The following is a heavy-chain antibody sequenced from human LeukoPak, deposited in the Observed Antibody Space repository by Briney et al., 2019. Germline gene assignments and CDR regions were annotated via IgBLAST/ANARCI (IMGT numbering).Heavy chain of an antibody. CDR2: ISYDGSNK. J-gene: IGHJ6*03. Sequence: PGGSLRLSCAASGFTFSSYWMSWVRQAPGKGLEWVAVISYDGSNKYYADSVKGRFTISRDNSKNTLYLQMNSLRAEDTAVYYCAKTVGHYYYYYMDVWGKGTTVTVSS. V-gene: IGHV3-30*18. D-gene: IGHD4-23*01. CDR3: AKTVGHYYYYYMDV. CDR1: GFTFSSYW.